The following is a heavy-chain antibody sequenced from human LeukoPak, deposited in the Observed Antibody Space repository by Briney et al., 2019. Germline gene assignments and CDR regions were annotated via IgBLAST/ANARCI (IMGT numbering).Heavy chain of an antibody. CDR1: GFTFSNAW. CDR3: TAHYGDYASGFDY. V-gene: IGHV3-15*01. J-gene: IGHJ4*02. CDR2: IKSKTDGGTT. Sequence: PGGSLRLSCAASGFTFSNAWMSWVRQAPGKGLEWVGRIKSKTDGGTTDYAAPVKGRFTISRDDSKNTLYLQMNSLKTEDTAVYYCTAHYGDYASGFDYWGQGTLVTVSS. D-gene: IGHD4-17*01.